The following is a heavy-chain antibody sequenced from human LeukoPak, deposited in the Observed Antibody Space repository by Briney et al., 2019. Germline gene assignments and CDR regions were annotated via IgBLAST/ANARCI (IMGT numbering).Heavy chain of an antibody. CDR3: ASSITMIEEFDY. CDR1: GFTFGNYD. Sequence: GGSLRLSCAASGFTFGNYDMHWVRQAPGKGLEWVSVIYSGGSTYYADSVKGRFTISRDNSKNTLYLQMNSLRAEDTAVYYCASSITMIEEFDYWGQGTLVTVSS. V-gene: IGHV3-66*01. D-gene: IGHD3-22*01. J-gene: IGHJ4*02. CDR2: IYSGGST.